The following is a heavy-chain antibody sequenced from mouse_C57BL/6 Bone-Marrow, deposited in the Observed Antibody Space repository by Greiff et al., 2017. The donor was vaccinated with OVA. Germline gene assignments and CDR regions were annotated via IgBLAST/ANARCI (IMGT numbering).Heavy chain of an antibody. D-gene: IGHD4-1*01. V-gene: IGHV1-82*01. CDR1: GYASSSSW. CDR3: ARSSWVWFAY. J-gene: IGHJ3*01. Sequence: QVQLKESGPELVKPGASVKISCKASGYASSSSWMNWVKQRPGKGLEWIGRIYPGVGDTNYNGKFKGKATLTADKSSSTAYMQLSSLTSEDSAVYLCARSSWVWFAYWGQGTLVTVSA. CDR2: IYPGVGDT.